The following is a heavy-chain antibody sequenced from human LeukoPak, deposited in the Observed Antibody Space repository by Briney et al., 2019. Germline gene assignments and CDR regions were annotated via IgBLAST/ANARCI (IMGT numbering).Heavy chain of an antibody. V-gene: IGHV1-18*01. Sequence: GAPVKVSCKASGYTFTSYVISWVRQAPGQGLEWMGWISAYNGNTNYAHKLQGRVTITTDTSTNTAYMELRRLRSEDTAVYYCARDLGSSATSTNWFDPWGQGTLVTVSS. CDR1: GYTFTSYV. J-gene: IGHJ5*02. CDR2: ISAYNGNT. CDR3: ARDLGSSATSTNWFDP. D-gene: IGHD6-6*01.